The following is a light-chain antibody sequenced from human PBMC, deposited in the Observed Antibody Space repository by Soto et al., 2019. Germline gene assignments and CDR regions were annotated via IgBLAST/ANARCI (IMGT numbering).Light chain of an antibody. V-gene: IGKV3-20*01. CDR2: GAS. CDR1: QSVSSSY. J-gene: IGKJ1*01. CDR3: QQYDNCPRT. Sequence: EIVLTQSPGTLSLSPGERATLSCGASQSVSSSYLAWYQQKPGQAPRLLIYGASSRATGIPDRFSGSGSGPEFTLTISSLQSEDFAVYYCQQYDNCPRTFGQGTKVDIK.